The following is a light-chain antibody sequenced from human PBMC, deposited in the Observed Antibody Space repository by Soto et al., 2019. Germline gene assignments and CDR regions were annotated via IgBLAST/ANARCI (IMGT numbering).Light chain of an antibody. Sequence: EIVRTQSPVTLPVSPGERSTLFCRASQSVRSSLAWYQQKPGQAPRLFIYDASTRATGIPARFTGSGSGTEFTLTISSLQSEDFAVYYCQQYNSWPETFGQGTKVDIK. CDR3: QQYNSWPET. CDR1: QSVRSS. J-gene: IGKJ1*01. V-gene: IGKV3-15*01. CDR2: DAS.